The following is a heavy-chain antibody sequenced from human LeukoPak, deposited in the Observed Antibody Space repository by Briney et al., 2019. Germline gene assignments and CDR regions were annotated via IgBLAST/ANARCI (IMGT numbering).Heavy chain of an antibody. J-gene: IGHJ4*02. CDR1: GGSISNYL. D-gene: IGHD3-10*01. CDR3: ARDKSLRGNWFGNDY. Sequence: SETLSLTCTVSGGSISNYLWSWIRQSPGQGPEWIGYISSSRTNYNPSLGSRVTISVDTSKNQFSLKLSSVTAADTAVYYCARDKSLRGNWFGNDYWGQGTLVTVSS. CDR2: ISSSRT. V-gene: IGHV4-59*01.